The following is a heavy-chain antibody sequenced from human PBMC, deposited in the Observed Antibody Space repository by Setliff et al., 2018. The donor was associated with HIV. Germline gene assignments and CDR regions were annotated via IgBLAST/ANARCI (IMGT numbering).Heavy chain of an antibody. V-gene: IGHV4-31*03. J-gene: IGHJ6*03. D-gene: IGHD3-10*01. Sequence: LSLTCTVSGGSINSGGYYWSWIRQYPGRGLEWIGYTHYSGRTSYNPSLKSRVSISVDTSKNQFSLKLSSVTAADTAVYYCATGVVMDVWGKGTTVTVSS. CDR2: THYSGRT. CDR3: ATGVVMDV. CDR1: GGSINSGGYY.